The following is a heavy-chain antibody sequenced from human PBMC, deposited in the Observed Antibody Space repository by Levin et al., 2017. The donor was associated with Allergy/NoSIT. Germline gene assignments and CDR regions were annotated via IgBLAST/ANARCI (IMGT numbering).Heavy chain of an antibody. D-gene: IGHD1-7*01. V-gene: IGHV4-34*01. J-gene: IGHJ4*02. CDR3: ARMHELYYFHY. CDR1: GGSFSGYY. CDR2: INHSGST. Sequence: SETLSLTCAVYGGSFSGYYWSWIRQPPGKGLEWIGEINHSGSTNYNPSLKSRVTISVDTSKNQFSLKLSSVTAADTAVYYCARMHELYYFHYWGQGTLVTVSS.